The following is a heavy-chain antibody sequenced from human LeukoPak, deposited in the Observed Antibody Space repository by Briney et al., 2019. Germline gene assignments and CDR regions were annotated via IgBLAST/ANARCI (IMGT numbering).Heavy chain of an antibody. Sequence: QTLGSPRLSCSASGTAFRADAMHSVRQPPGEGLYYVSAITINVGSTYYTDSARGKLTISRDNPKTTLYLQMSSLRPDDTPVYYFVRIYDENPVGWFDLWGQGTLVTVSS. CDR2: ITINVGST. V-gene: IGHV3-64D*06. CDR1: GTAFRADA. J-gene: IGHJ5*02. CDR3: VRIYDENPVGWFDL. D-gene: IGHD5/OR15-5a*01.